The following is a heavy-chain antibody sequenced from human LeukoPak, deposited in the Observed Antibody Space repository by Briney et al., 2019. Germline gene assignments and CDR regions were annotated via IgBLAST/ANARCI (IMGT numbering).Heavy chain of an antibody. Sequence: ASVKVSCKASGYTFTGYYMHWVRQAPGQGLEWMGWINPNSGGTNYAQKFQGRVTMIRDTSINTAFMELSGLTFDDTAVYYCGSVRGILSYFDLWGRGTLVTVSS. CDR2: INPNSGGT. CDR3: GSVRGILSYFDL. D-gene: IGHD3-16*01. V-gene: IGHV1-2*02. CDR1: GYTFTGYY. J-gene: IGHJ2*01.